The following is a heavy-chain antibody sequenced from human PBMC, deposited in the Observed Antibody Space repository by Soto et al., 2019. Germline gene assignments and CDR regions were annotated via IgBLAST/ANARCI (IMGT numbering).Heavy chain of an antibody. CDR3: ARLTGSGSYYVNC. CDR2: IFYSGNT. CDR1: GGSISSSSHY. Sequence: PSETLSLTCTVSGGSISSSSHYWGWIRQPPGRGLECIGTIFYSGNTYYNPSLEGRITMSVDTSKNQFSLKLRSVTAADSAVHFYARLTGSGSYYVNCWGQGTQVTVSS. D-gene: IGHD3-10*01. V-gene: IGHV4-39*01. J-gene: IGHJ4*02.